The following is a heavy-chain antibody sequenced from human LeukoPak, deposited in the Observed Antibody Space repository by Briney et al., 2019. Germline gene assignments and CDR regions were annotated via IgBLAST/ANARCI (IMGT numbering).Heavy chain of an antibody. Sequence: ASAKVSCKASGYTFTSYDINWVRQATGQGLEWMGWMNPNSGNTGYAQKFQGRVTMTRNTSISTAYMELRSLRSEDTAVYYCARARYCSSTSCYPKIIDYWGQGTLVTVSS. J-gene: IGHJ4*02. V-gene: IGHV1-8*01. CDR3: ARARYCSSTSCYPKIIDY. D-gene: IGHD2-2*01. CDR1: GYTFTSYD. CDR2: MNPNSGNT.